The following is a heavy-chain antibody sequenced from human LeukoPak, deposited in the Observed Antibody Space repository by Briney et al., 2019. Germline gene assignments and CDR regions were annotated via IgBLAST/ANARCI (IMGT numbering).Heavy chain of an antibody. Sequence: PSETLSLTCSISDGSISSYYWTWIRQPPGKGLGWIGYIYYSGSTSYNPSLKSRVTISVDMSNNQFSLKLSSVTAADTAVYYCARFIVGATSSWGQGTLVTVSS. CDR2: IYYSGST. D-gene: IGHD1-26*01. V-gene: IGHV4-59*08. CDR1: DGSISSYY. CDR3: ARFIVGATSS. J-gene: IGHJ4*02.